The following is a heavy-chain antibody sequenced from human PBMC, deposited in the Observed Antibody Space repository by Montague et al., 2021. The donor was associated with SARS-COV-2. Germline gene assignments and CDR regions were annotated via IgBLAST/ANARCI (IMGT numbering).Heavy chain of an antibody. J-gene: IGHJ4*02. CDR2: IDWDDDK. V-gene: IGHV2-70*11. CDR3: VRLRPGGSLSGGMYYFDY. CDR1: GFSLSTNGMC. D-gene: IGHD2-15*01. Sequence: PALVKPTQTLTLTCTFSGFSLSTNGMCVSWIRQPPGEALEWLARIDWDDDKYYSTSLKTRLTISKDTSKNQVVLTMTNMDPVDTATYYCVRLRPGGSLSGGMYYFDYWGLGTLVTVSS.